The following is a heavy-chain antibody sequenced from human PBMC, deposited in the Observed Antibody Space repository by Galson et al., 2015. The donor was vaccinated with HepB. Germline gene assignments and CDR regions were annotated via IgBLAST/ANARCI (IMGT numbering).Heavy chain of an antibody. V-gene: IGHV3-21*01. Sequence: SLRLSCAASGFTFTTYSFSWVRQAPGKGLEWVSSISSSGRYIYYADSLQGRFTISRDNAKTSLYLQMNSLRAEDKSMYYFVRADFGVAIPYTTFDFWGQGALVTVSS. J-gene: IGHJ4*02. CDR3: VRADFGVAIPYTTFDF. CDR1: GFTFTTYS. CDR2: ISSSGRYI. D-gene: IGHD3-3*01.